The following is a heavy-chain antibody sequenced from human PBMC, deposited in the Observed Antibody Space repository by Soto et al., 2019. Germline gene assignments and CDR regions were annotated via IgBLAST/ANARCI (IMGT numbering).Heavy chain of an antibody. D-gene: IGHD4-17*01. V-gene: IGHV1-3*01. CDR3: ARGENGDYALYYYYGMDV. J-gene: IGHJ6*02. CDR2: INAGNGNT. Sequence: QVQLVQSGAEVKKPGASVKVSCKASGYTFTSYAMHWVRQAPGQRLEWMGWINAGNGNTKYSQKFQGRVTITRDTSASTAYMELSSLRSEDTAVYYCARGENGDYALYYYYGMDVWGQGTMVTVSS. CDR1: GYTFTSYA.